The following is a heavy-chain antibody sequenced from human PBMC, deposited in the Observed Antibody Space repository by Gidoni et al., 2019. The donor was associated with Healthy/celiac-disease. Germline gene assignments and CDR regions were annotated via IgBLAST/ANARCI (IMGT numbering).Heavy chain of an antibody. CDR1: GGTFSSYA. Sequence: SSVKVSCKASGGTFSSYAISWVRQAPGQGLEWMGGIIPIFGTANYAQKFQGRVTITADESTSTAYMELSSLRSEDTAVYYCAMGSSGYKTTYYFDYWGQGTLVTVSS. CDR2: IIPIFGTA. D-gene: IGHD3-22*01. V-gene: IGHV1-69*01. CDR3: AMGSSGYKTTYYFDY. J-gene: IGHJ4*02.